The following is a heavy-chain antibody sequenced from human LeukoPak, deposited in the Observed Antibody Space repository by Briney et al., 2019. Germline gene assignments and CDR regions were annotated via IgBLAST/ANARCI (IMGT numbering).Heavy chain of an antibody. CDR3: ARRMVDRLIVVVVAATIDY. CDR1: GFTFSSYA. Sequence: GGSLRLSCAASGFTFSSYAMSWVRQAPGKGLESVSAISGSGGSTYYADSVKGRFTISRDNSKNTLYLQMNSLRAEDTAVYYCARRMVDRLIVVVVAATIDYWGQGTLVTVSS. D-gene: IGHD2-15*01. J-gene: IGHJ4*02. CDR2: ISGSGGST. V-gene: IGHV3-23*01.